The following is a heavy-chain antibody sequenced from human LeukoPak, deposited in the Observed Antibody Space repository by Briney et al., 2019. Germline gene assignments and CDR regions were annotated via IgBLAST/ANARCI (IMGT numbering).Heavy chain of an antibody. J-gene: IGHJ4*02. Sequence: GGSLRLSCADSGFTFSNYAMSWVRQAPGKGLEWVSVISVSGGSTNYAASVRGRFTISRDNSKNTLFLQMNSLRADDTAVYYCVKDPSVGLATGYWGQGTPVTVSS. CDR3: VKDPSVGLATGY. CDR1: GFTFSNYA. CDR2: ISVSGGST. D-gene: IGHD5-12*01. V-gene: IGHV3-23*01.